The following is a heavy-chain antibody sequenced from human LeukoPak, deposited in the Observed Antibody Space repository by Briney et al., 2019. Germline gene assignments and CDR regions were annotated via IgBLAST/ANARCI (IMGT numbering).Heavy chain of an antibody. V-gene: IGHV3-11*01. CDR2: ISSSGSTI. CDR3: ARVACSGGSCYSVYYYGMDV. Sequence: GGSLLLSCAASGFTFSDYYMSWIRQAPGKGLEWVSYISSSGSTIYYADSVKGRFTISRDNAKNSLYLQMNSLRAEDTAVYYCARVACSGGSCYSVYYYGMDVWGQGTTVTVSS. J-gene: IGHJ6*02. CDR1: GFTFSDYY. D-gene: IGHD2-15*01.